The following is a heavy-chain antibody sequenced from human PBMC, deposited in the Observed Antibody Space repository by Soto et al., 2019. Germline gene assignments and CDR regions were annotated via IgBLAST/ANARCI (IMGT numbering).Heavy chain of an antibody. Sequence: QVQLQQWGAGLLKPSETLSLTCAVYGRSFSGYYWSWIRQPPGKGLEWIGEINHSGSTNYNPSLKSRVTISVDTSKNHFSLKLSSLPAADTAVYYCARAYGGDVFDYWGQGTLVTVSS. D-gene: IGHD2-21*01. J-gene: IGHJ4*02. CDR2: INHSGST. CDR1: GRSFSGYY. V-gene: IGHV4-34*01. CDR3: ARAYGGDVFDY.